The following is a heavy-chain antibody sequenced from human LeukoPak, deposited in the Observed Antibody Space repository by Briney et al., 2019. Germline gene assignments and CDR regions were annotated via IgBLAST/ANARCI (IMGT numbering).Heavy chain of an antibody. CDR2: ISYDGSNQ. CDR1: GFTFSSYA. D-gene: IGHD5-18*01. V-gene: IGHV3-30*04. J-gene: IGHJ4*02. CDR3: ARDLHGPYSYGYRH. Sequence: AGGSLRLSCAASGFTFSSYAMDWVRQAPGKGLEWVAVISYDGSNQHKADSVRGRFTISRDNSKNTLYLQMNSLRAEDTAVYYCARDLHGPYSYGYRHWGQGTLVTVSS.